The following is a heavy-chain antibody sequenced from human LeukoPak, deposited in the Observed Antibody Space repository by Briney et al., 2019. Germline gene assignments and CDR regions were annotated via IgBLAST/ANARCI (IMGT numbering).Heavy chain of an antibody. CDR1: GFTFSSYA. CDR2: ISGSGGST. Sequence: VGSLRLSCAASGFTFSSYAMSWVRLAPGKGLEWVSAISGSGGSTYYADSVKGRFTISRDNSKNTLYLQMNSLRAEDTAVYYCAKDARGATTGGFDYWGQGTLVTVSS. J-gene: IGHJ4*02. CDR3: AKDARGATTGGFDY. V-gene: IGHV3-23*01. D-gene: IGHD1-26*01.